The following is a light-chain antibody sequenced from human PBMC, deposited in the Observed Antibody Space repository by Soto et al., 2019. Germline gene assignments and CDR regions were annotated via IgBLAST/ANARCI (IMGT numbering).Light chain of an antibody. Sequence: QSVLTQPGSVSGSPGQSITISCTATNGDVGSYDLVSWYQRYPGEAPKLIIYEVNKRPSGISNRFSGSKSGNTASLTISGLQAEDEAEYDCCSYAGSNSLIFGGGTQLTVL. CDR1: NGDVGSYDL. CDR3: CSYAGSNSLI. V-gene: IGLV2-23*02. J-gene: IGLJ2*01. CDR2: EVN.